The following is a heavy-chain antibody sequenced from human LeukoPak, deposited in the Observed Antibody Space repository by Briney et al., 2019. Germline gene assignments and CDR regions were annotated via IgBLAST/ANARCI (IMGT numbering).Heavy chain of an antibody. CDR3: ARSRDSEVGVATIRAFDI. Sequence: SETLSLTCAVYGGSFSGYYWSWIRQPPGKGLEWIGEINHSGSTNYNPSLKSRVTISVDTSKNQFSLRLSSVTAADTAVYYCARSRDSEVGVATIRAFDIWGQGTMVTVSS. J-gene: IGHJ3*02. CDR1: GGSFSGYY. V-gene: IGHV4-34*01. D-gene: IGHD5-12*01. CDR2: INHSGST.